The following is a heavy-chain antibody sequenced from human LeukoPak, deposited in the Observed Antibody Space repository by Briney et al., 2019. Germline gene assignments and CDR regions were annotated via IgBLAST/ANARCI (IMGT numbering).Heavy chain of an antibody. CDR3: ARVLYSSGWYFDY. CDR1: EGSFSSYA. V-gene: IGHV1-69*05. J-gene: IGHJ4*02. Sequence: GAAVKVSFKSSEGSFSSYAISWVRQAPGQGIEWMGGIIPSFGTANYAPKLQSRVTITTDESTRTAHMELSSLRSEDNAVYYCARVLYSSGWYFDYWGQGTLVTVSS. CDR2: IIPSFGTA. D-gene: IGHD6-19*01.